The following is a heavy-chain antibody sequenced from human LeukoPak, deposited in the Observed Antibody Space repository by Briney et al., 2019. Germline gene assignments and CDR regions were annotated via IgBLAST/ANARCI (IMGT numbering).Heavy chain of an antibody. D-gene: IGHD3-9*01. V-gene: IGHV5-51*01. Sequence: GESLKISCKGSGYSFTSYWIGWVRQMPGKGLEWMGIIYPGDSDTRYSPSFQGQVTISADKSISTAYLQWSSLKASDTAMYYCASGRRYFDWLFPSFDYWGQGTLVTVSS. J-gene: IGHJ4*02. CDR3: ASGRRYFDWLFPSFDY. CDR2: IYPGDSDT. CDR1: GYSFTSYW.